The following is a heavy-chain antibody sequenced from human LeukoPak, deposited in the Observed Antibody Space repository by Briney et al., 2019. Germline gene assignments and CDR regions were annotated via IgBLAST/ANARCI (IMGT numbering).Heavy chain of an antibody. V-gene: IGHV3-30*02. D-gene: IGHD3-10*01. CDR3: AKDRYYGSGSPPAA. Sequence: GGSLRLSCAASGFTFSSYGMHWVRQAPGKELEWVAFIQYDGSNKYYADSVKGRFTISRDNSKNTLYLQMNSLRAEDTAVYYCAKDRYYGSGSPPAAWGQGTMVTVSS. J-gene: IGHJ3*01. CDR1: GFTFSSYG. CDR2: IQYDGSNK.